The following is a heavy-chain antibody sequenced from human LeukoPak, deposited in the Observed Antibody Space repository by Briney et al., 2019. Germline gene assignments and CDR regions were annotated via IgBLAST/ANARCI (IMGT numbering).Heavy chain of an antibody. V-gene: IGHV3-7*01. J-gene: IGHJ6*03. Sequence: GGSLRLSCAASGFSVRTTYMSWVRQAPGKGLEWVANIKEDGSEKYYVDSAKGRFTISRDNAKNSLYLQMNSLRGEDTAMYYCARGAGHYFYYMDVWGKGTTVTISS. CDR3: ARGAGHYFYYMDV. D-gene: IGHD6-19*01. CDR2: IKEDGSEK. CDR1: GFSVRTTY.